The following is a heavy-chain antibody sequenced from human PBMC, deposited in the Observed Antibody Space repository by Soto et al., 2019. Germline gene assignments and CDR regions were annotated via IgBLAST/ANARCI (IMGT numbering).Heavy chain of an antibody. CDR2: ISYDGSET. D-gene: IGHD4-4*01. CDR1: GFMFSNNG. J-gene: IGHJ4*02. V-gene: IGHV3-30*03. CDR3: AITSVADASFDY. Sequence: QVQLVESGGGVVHPGRSLSLSCAGSGFMFSNNGMHWVRRAPGKGLEWVAFISYDGSETFYADSVKGRFTISRDNSKSMLFLHMSSLKNEDTAVYYCAITSVADASFDYWGQGTLVTVSS.